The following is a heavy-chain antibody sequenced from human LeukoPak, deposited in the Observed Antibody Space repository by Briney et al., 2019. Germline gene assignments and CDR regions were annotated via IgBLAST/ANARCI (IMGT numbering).Heavy chain of an antibody. J-gene: IGHJ4*02. D-gene: IGHD1-14*01. V-gene: IGHV3-21*01. CDR3: ATETNGRHYDY. CDR2: IGPTGSDR. CDR1: GLTFSTSG. Sequence: GXXLRLSCTASGLTFSTSGFNWVRQAQGKGLEWVASIGPTGSDRYHADSIKGGFTISRDNANKFLYMKMNSLRAEDTAVYYCATETNGRHYDYWGQGTLLTVSS.